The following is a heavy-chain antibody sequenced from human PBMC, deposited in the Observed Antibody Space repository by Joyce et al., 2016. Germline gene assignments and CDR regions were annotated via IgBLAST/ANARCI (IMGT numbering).Heavy chain of an antibody. D-gene: IGHD6-19*01. J-gene: IGHJ3*02. CDR1: GFTFSVYS. CDR3: VRDRHWWSGWHEGVIAFET. CDR2: LGASGAQE. Sequence: VRLLESGGGFVEPGGSLTLSCATSGFTFSVYSMSWVRQAPGKGLEWVSSLGASGAQEQYADSVRGRFTISRNDSRNTLLLHMISLRADDTATYYCVRDRHWWSGWHEGVIAFETWGQGAMVTVSS. V-gene: IGHV3-23*01.